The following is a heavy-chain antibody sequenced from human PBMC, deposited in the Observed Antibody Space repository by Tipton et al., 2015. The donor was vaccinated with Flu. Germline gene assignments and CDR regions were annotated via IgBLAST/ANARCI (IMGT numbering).Heavy chain of an antibody. CDR3: ARDRGDYSDSSGYYPPGNWFDP. D-gene: IGHD3-22*01. J-gene: IGHJ5*02. V-gene: IGHV4-39*07. Sequence: TLSLTCTVSGGSISSSSYYWGWIRQPPGKGLEWIGSIYYSGSTYYNPSLKSRVTISVDTSKNQFSLKLSSVTAADTAVYYCARDRGDYSDSSGYYPPGNWFDPWGQGTLVTVSS. CDR1: GGSISSSSYY. CDR2: IYYSGST.